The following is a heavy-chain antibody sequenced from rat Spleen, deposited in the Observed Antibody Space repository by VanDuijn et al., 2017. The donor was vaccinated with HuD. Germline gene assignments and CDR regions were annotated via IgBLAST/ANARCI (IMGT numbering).Heavy chain of an antibody. V-gene: IGHV5-29*01. CDR2: ISYDGSST. CDR3: ARRPYNSGWDY. J-gene: IGHJ3*01. Sequence: EVQLVESDGGLVQPGRSLKLSCAASGFTFSDYYMAWVRQAPTKGLEWVATISYDGSSTYYRDSVKGRFTISRDNAKSTLYLQMDSLRSEDTATYYCARRPYNSGWDYWGQGTLVTVSS. D-gene: IGHD4-3*01. CDR1: GFTFSDYY.